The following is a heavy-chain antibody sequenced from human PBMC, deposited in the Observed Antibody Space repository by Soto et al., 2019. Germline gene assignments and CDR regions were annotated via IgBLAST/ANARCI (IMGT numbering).Heavy chain of an antibody. CDR1: GVGLGSRS. V-gene: IGHV1-18*01. Sequence: SVKVSWKACGVGLGSRSIRSARQEHEQGLEWMGGISAIYGTTNYAQKLQGRVTMTTDTSTSTAYMELRSLRSDDTAVYYCARDLLGTMVRGLEGNWFDPWGQGTLVTVSS. J-gene: IGHJ5*02. D-gene: IGHD3-10*01. CDR3: ARDLLGTMVRGLEGNWFDP. CDR2: ISAIYGTT.